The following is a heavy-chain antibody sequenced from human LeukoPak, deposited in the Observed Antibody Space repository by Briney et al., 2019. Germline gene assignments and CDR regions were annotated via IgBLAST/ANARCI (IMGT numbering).Heavy chain of an antibody. CDR3: ARVRGTMVVLNWFDP. J-gene: IGHJ5*02. CDR1: GGSISSSSYY. Sequence: PSETLSLTCTVSGGSISSSSYYWGWIRQPPGKGLEWIGSIYYSGSTYYNPSLKSRVTISVDTSKNQFSLKLSSVTAADTAVYYCARVRGTMVVLNWFDPWGQGTLVTVSS. D-gene: IGHD1/OR15-1a*01. CDR2: IYYSGST. V-gene: IGHV4-39*07.